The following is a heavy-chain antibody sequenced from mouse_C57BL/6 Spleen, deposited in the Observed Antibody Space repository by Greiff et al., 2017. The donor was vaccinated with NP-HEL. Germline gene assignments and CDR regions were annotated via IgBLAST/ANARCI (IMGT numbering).Heavy chain of an antibody. V-gene: IGHV5-12*01. CDR2: ISNGGGST. Sequence: EVHLVESGGGLVQPGGSLKLSCAASGFTFSDYYMYWVRQTPEKRLEWVAYISNGGGSTYYPDTVKGRFTISRDNAKNTLYLQMSRLKSEDTAMYYCARYDGYYYFDYWGQGTTLTVSS. CDR1: GFTFSDYY. J-gene: IGHJ2*01. CDR3: ARYDGYYYFDY. D-gene: IGHD2-3*01.